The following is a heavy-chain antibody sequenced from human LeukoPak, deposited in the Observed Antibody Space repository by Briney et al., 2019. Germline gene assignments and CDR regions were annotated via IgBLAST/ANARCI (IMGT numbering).Heavy chain of an antibody. CDR1: GDSMSSRRYY. D-gene: IGHD1-1*01. V-gene: IGHV4-39*07. Sequence: PSETLSLTCTVSGDSMSSRRYYGPSVRQPPAKGRERIGSVGYKGDTHYIASLKSRVTISVDTSKNQFSLRLRSVTAADSAMYYCARDSLRIQSVTTPGGQGTLVTVSS. J-gene: IGHJ4*02. CDR2: VGYKGDT. CDR3: ARDSLRIQSVTTP.